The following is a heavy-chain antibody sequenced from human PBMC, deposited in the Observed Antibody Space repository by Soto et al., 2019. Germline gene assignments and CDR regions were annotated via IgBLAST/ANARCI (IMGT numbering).Heavy chain of an antibody. CDR3: ASRGVGQLVLYYGMDV. J-gene: IGHJ6*02. CDR1: GYSFTSYW. D-gene: IGHD6-13*01. V-gene: IGHV5-10-1*01. Sequence: PGESLKISCQGSGYSFTSYWISWVRQMPGKGLEWMGRIDPSDSYTNYSPSFQGHVTISADKSIGTAYLQWSSLKASDTAMYYCASRGVGQLVLYYGMDVWGQGTTVTVSS. CDR2: IDPSDSYT.